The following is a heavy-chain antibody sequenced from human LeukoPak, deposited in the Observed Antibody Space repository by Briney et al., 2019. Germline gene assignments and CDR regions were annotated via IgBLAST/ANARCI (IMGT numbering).Heavy chain of an antibody. CDR2: IYYSGST. Sequence: PSETLSLTCTVSGGSISSSSYYWGWSRQPPGKGLEWIGNIYYSGSTYYNPSLKSRVTISVDTSKNQFSLKLSSVTAADTVVYYCARLGVAAPWYFDLWGRGTLVTVST. J-gene: IGHJ2*01. D-gene: IGHD2-15*01. CDR3: ARLGVAAPWYFDL. CDR1: GGSISSSSYY. V-gene: IGHV4-39*01.